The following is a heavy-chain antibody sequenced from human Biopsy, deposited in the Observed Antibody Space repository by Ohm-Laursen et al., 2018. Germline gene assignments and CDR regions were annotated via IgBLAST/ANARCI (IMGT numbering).Heavy chain of an antibody. CDR1: GGSFTGHY. J-gene: IGHJ2*01. V-gene: IGHV4-59*11. CDR3: ARYRGYYSDRTVAGYFDL. Sequence: GTLSLTCTVSGGSFTGHYWTWVRQPPGKGLEWIGHISYTGYTSYNASLKSRVTISVDTSRNHFFLRLRSVTPADTAIYYCARYRGYYSDRTVAGYFDLWGRGTLVTVSS. CDR2: ISYTGYT. D-gene: IGHD3-22*01.